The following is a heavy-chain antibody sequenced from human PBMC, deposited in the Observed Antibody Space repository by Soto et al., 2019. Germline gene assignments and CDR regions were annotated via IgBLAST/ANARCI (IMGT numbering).Heavy chain of an antibody. D-gene: IGHD1-26*01. Sequence: SETLSLTCTVSGGSISSYYWSWIRQPAGKGLEWIGRIYTSGSTNYNSSLKSRVTMSVDTSKNQFSLKLSSVTAADTAVYYCARDMGASFYYYYGMDVWGQGTTVTVSS. CDR2: IYTSGST. CDR1: GGSISSYY. V-gene: IGHV4-4*07. CDR3: ARDMGASFYYYYGMDV. J-gene: IGHJ6*02.